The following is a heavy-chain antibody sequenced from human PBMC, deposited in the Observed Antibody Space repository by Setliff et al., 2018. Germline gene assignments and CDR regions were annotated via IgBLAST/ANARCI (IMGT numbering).Heavy chain of an antibody. CDR1: GYIFTYYA. CDR3: ARRPYDSSGYFNY. J-gene: IGHJ4*02. V-gene: IGHV1-3*01. Sequence: ASVKVSCKASGYIFTYYAIHWVRQAPGQRLEWMGWINAGNGNTKYSQKFQGRVTITRDTSAGTAYMELSSLTSEDTAVCYCARRPYDSSGYFNYWGQGTLVTVSS. CDR2: INAGNGNT. D-gene: IGHD3-22*01.